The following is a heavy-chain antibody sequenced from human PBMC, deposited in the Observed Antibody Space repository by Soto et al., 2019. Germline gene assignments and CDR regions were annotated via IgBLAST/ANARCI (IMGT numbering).Heavy chain of an antibody. V-gene: IGHV3-33*01. J-gene: IGHJ6*02. CDR2: IWYDGNNK. CDR3: ARDVGNGYYYPMDV. CDR1: GLTFSDYG. D-gene: IGHD2-15*01. Sequence: GGSLRLSCAASGLTFSDYGMHWVRQAPGRGLEWVSVIWYDGNNKYYADSVKGRFTISRDNSKNTLFLQMNSLRAEDTAVYYCARDVGNGYYYPMDVWGQGTTVTVSS.